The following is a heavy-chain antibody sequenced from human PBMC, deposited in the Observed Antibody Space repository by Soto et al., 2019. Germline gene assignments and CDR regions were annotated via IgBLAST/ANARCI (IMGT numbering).Heavy chain of an antibody. Sequence: PGGYLRLSCAASGFTFSTYAMRWVRQAPGKGLEWVSYISASGRSTYYADSVKGRFTISRDTSKNTLYLQMNSLRAEDTALYYCATDEGYTYGNFEYWGQGTLVTVSS. CDR3: ATDEGYTYGNFEY. V-gene: IGHV3-23*01. J-gene: IGHJ4*02. D-gene: IGHD5-18*01. CDR1: GFTFSTYA. CDR2: ISASGRST.